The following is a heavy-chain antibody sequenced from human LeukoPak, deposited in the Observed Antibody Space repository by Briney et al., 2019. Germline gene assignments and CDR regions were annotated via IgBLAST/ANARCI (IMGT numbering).Heavy chain of an antibody. J-gene: IGHJ4*02. CDR3: AKSYDSGWYVSDY. Sequence: PGRSLRLSCAASGFTFSTYPMHWVRQAPGKGLEWVAVISYDGTKKFYADSVKGRFTISRDNPKNTLYLQMNSLRAEDTAVYYCAKSYDSGWYVSDYWGQGTLVTVSS. CDR1: GFTFSTYP. V-gene: IGHV3-30*18. CDR2: ISYDGTKK. D-gene: IGHD6-19*01.